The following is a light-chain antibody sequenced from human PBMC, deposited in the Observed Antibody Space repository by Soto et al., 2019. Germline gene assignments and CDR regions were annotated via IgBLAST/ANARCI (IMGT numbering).Light chain of an antibody. J-gene: IGKJ1*01. Sequence: DIQMTQSPSSLSASLGYRVTITCRASQSISSYLNWYQQKPGKAPKLLIYAASSLQSGVPSRFSGSGSGTDFTLTISSLQPEDFATYYCQQSYSTPRTFGQGTKVDI. CDR3: QQSYSTPRT. CDR1: QSISSY. CDR2: AAS. V-gene: IGKV1-39*01.